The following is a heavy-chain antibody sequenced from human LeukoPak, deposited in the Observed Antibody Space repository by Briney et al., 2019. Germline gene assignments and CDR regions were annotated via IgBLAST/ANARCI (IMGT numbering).Heavy chain of an antibody. CDR3: ARLAVVVVAATPD. D-gene: IGHD2-15*01. Sequence: PSETLSLTCAVYGGSFSGYYWSWIRQPPGKGLEWIGEINHSGSTNYNPSLKSRVTISVDTSKNQFSLKLSSVTAADTAVYYCARLAVVVVAATPDWGQGTLVTVSS. V-gene: IGHV4-34*01. CDR1: GGSFSGYY. CDR2: INHSGST. J-gene: IGHJ4*02.